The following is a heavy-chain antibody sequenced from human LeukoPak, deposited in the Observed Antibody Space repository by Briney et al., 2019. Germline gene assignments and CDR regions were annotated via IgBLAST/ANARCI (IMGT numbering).Heavy chain of an antibody. V-gene: IGHV1-58*02. CDR3: AEDGIRDFDWFDSHHRMDV. J-gene: IGHJ6*02. D-gene: IGHD3-9*01. Sequence: SLKVYCKAYGFTLTSSAMHRVRQARGQRLALKRWLVVGSGNTNYAQKFQERVTITRDMSTSTAYMELSGLRSEDTAFFFQAEDGIRDFDWFDSHHRMDVWGQGTTVTVSS. CDR1: GFTLTSSA. CDR2: LVVGSGNT.